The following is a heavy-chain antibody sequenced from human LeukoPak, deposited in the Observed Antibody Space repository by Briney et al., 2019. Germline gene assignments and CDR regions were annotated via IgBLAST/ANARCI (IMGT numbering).Heavy chain of an antibody. CDR2: INQDGSDM. CDR1: GGSISSSNW. V-gene: IGHV3-7*03. CDR3: ARDFPGIGRGTFDF. J-gene: IGHJ3*01. D-gene: IGHD3-10*01. Sequence: TSETLSLTCAVSGGSISSSNWWSWVRQPPGKGLEWVAKINQDGSDMYYVDSVKGRFFVSRDNARNLVYLQMNSLRVDDTAVYYCARDFPGIGRGTFDFWGQGTIIIVSS.